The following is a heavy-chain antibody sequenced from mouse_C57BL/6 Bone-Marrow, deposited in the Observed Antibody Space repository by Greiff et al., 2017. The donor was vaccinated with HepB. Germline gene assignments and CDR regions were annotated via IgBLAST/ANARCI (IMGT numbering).Heavy chain of an antibody. D-gene: IGHD2-1*01. V-gene: IGHV1-69*01. Sequence: QVQLQQPGAELVMPGASVKLSCKASGYTFTSYWMHWVKQRPGQGLEWIGEIDPSDSYTNYNQKFKGKSTLTVDKSSSTAYMQLSILTSEDSAVYYCARYGNYPHFDYWGQGTTLTVSS. CDR1: GYTFTSYW. CDR3: ARYGNYPHFDY. CDR2: IDPSDSYT. J-gene: IGHJ2*01.